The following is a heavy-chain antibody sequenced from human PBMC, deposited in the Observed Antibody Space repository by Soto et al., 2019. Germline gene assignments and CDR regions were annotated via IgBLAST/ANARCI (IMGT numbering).Heavy chain of an antibody. CDR3: ARKYNWNDVDMAPAY. J-gene: IGHJ4*02. Sequence: SESLSLTCNVSGGSISSYYWSWIRQPAGKGLEWIGRIYTSGSTNYNPTLKSRVTMSVDTAKNQFSLKLSSVTAADTSVYDSARKYNWNDVDMAPAYWGQGTLVTVSS. D-gene: IGHD1-20*01. V-gene: IGHV4-4*07. CDR1: GGSISSYY. CDR2: IYTSGST.